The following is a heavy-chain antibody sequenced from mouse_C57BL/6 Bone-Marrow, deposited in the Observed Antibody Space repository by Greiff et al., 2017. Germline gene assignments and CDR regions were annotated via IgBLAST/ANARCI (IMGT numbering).Heavy chain of an antibody. J-gene: IGHJ1*03. CDR2: IHPNSGST. Sequence: QVQLQQPGAELVKPGASVKLSCKASGYTFTSYWMHWVKQRPGQGLEWIGMIHPNSGSTNYNEKFKSKATLTVDKSSSTAYMQLSSLTSEDSAVYYCARSLLLLRYGWYFEVWGTGTTVTVSS. CDR3: ARSLLLLRYGWYFEV. V-gene: IGHV1-64*01. D-gene: IGHD1-1*01. CDR1: GYTFTSYW.